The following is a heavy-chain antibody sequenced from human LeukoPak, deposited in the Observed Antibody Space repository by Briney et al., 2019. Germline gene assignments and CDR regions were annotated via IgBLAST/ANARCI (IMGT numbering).Heavy chain of an antibody. Sequence: SVKGRFTISRDNAKNSLFLQMHSLRAEDTAVYYCARDGITSFNSNYYYHYMDIWGKGTTVTVSS. D-gene: IGHD4-11*01. J-gene: IGHJ6*03. CDR3: ARDGITSFNSNYYYHYMDI. V-gene: IGHV3-48*01.